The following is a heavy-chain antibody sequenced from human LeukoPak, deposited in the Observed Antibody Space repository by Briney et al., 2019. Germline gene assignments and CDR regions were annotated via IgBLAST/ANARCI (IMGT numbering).Heavy chain of an antibody. J-gene: IGHJ4*02. CDR3: ASTVGGSETYYNDH. Sequence: PGMSLRLSCAASGFTFSNYGMHWVRQAPGKGLEWVAIIWYDGSNKYYADSVKGRITVSRDNSKNTLYLQMNSLRAEDTAVYYCASTVGGSETYYNDHWGQGTLVSVSS. CDR1: GFTFSNYG. V-gene: IGHV3-33*01. CDR2: IWYDGSNK. D-gene: IGHD3-10*01.